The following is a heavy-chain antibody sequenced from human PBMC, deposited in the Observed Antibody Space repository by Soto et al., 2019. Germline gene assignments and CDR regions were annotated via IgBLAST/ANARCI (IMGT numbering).Heavy chain of an antibody. CDR2: IIPIFGTA. CDR1: GGTFSSYA. Sequence: QVQLVQSGAEVKKPGSSVKVSCKASGGTFSSYAISWVRQAPGQGLEWMGGIIPIFGTANYAQKFQGRVTITADESTSTAYMEQSSLRSEDTAVYYCARSRIVMGYSSSWYREDGWFDPWGQGTLVTVSS. D-gene: IGHD6-13*01. CDR3: ARSRIVMGYSSSWYREDGWFDP. V-gene: IGHV1-69*01. J-gene: IGHJ5*02.